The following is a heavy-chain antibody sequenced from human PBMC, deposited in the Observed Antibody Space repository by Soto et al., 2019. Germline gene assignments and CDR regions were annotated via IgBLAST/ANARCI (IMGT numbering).Heavy chain of an antibody. J-gene: IGHJ6*02. CDR2: IYWDDDK. D-gene: IGHD2-21*02. CDR3: VQSRYGGDCLQSCSSHSYYGLDV. CDR1: GLSLSTTGVG. Sequence: QITLKESGPTLVKPTQTLTLTCTFSGLSLSTTGVGVGWIRQPPGKALEWLALIYWDDDKRYSPSLKSRLTITKDPSKNPIVLTMTNMDPVDTAPYSCVQSRYGGDCLQSCSSHSYYGLDVWGQGTTVTVSS. V-gene: IGHV2-5*02.